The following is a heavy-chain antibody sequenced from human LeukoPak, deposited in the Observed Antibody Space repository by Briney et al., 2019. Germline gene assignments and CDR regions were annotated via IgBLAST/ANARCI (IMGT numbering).Heavy chain of an antibody. D-gene: IGHD3-22*01. CDR1: GYTFTGYY. V-gene: IGHV1-2*02. CDR2: INPNSGGT. CDR3: ARGGHYYDSSGYYEDDY. Sequence: ASVKVSCKASGYTFTGYYMHWVRQAPGQGLEWMGWINPNSGGTNYAQKFQGRVTMTRDTSISTAYMELSRLRSDDTAVYYCARGGHYYDSSGYYEDDYWGQGTLVTVSS. J-gene: IGHJ4*02.